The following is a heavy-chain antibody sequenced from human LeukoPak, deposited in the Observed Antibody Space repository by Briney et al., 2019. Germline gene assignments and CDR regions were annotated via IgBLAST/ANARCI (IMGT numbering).Heavy chain of an antibody. CDR2: IYYSGST. CDR3: ARASSTSSEFDY. CDR1: GGSISSGDYY. V-gene: IGHV4-30-4*08. Sequence: SETLSLTCAVSGGSISSGDYYWSWIRQPPGKGLEWIGYIYYSGSTYYNPSLKSQVTISVDTSKNQFSLKLSSVTAADTAVYYCARASSTSSEFDYWGQGTLVTVSS. J-gene: IGHJ4*02. D-gene: IGHD2-2*01.